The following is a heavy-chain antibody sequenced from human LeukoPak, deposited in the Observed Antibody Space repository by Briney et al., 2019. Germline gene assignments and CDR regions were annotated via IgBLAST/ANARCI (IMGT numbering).Heavy chain of an antibody. CDR3: ARGFAARADY. D-gene: IGHD6-25*01. Sequence: ASVKVSCKASGGTFSSYAISWVRQAPGQGLEWMGRIIPILGIANYAQKFRGRVTITANKSTSTAYMELSSLRSEDTAVYYCARGFAARADYWGQGTLVTVSS. CDR2: IIPILGIA. V-gene: IGHV1-69*04. CDR1: GGTFSSYA. J-gene: IGHJ4*02.